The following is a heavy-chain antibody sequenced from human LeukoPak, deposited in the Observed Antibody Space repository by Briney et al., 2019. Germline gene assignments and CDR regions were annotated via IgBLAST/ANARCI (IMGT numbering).Heavy chain of an antibody. CDR3: ARDQDYGDFDY. CDR2: IKQDGSDT. J-gene: IGHJ4*02. Sequence: PGGSLRLSCAASGFAFSRYWMAWVRQAPGKGLEWVANIKQDGSDTYYVGSVKGRFTISRDNAENSLYLQMNSLRAEDTAVYYCARDQDYGDFDYWGQGTLVTVSS. CDR1: GFAFSRYW. D-gene: IGHD4-17*01. V-gene: IGHV3-7*01.